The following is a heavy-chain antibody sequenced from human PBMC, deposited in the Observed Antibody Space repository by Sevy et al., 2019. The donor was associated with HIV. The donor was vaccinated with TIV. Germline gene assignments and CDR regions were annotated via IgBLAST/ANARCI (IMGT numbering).Heavy chain of an antibody. J-gene: IGHJ4*02. CDR2: IRSKGNSYAT. V-gene: IGHV3-73*01. CDR3: INGDLDY. D-gene: IGHD4-17*01. CDR1: GFTFSDST. Sequence: GGYLRLSCAASGFTFSDSTMHWVRQASGKGLEWVGRIRSKGNSYATAYAASLIGRFTISRDDSKNTAYLQMNSLKTEDTAAHYCINGDLDYWGRGTLVTVSS.